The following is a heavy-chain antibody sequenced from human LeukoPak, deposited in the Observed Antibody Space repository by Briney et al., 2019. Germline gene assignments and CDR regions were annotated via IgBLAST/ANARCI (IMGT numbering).Heavy chain of an antibody. J-gene: IGHJ4*02. V-gene: IGHV4-59*01. D-gene: IGHD4-23*01. Sequence: SETLSLTCTASGGSISSYYWSWIRQPPGKGLEWIGYIYYSGSTNYNPSLKSRVTISVDTSKNQFSLKLSSVTAADTAVYYCARGYGGTASVDYWGQGTLVTVSS. CDR2: IYYSGST. CDR3: ARGYGGTASVDY. CDR1: GGSISSYY.